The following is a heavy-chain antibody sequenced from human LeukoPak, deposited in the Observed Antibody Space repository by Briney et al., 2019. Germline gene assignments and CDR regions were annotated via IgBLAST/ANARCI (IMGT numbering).Heavy chain of an antibody. V-gene: IGHV1-46*01. CDR2: VNPSSGST. CDR3: ARDRASFDY. J-gene: IGHJ4*02. CDR1: GYTFARYY. Sequence: ASVKVSCKASGYTFARYYIHWVRQAPGQGLEWMGIVNPSSGSTSYAQKFHGRVTMTRDTSTTTVYMELSSLRSEDTAVYYCARDRASFDYWGQGTLVTVSS. D-gene: IGHD3-10*01.